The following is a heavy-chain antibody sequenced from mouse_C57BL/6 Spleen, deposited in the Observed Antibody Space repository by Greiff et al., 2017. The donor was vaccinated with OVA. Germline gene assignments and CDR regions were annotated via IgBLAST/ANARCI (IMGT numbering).Heavy chain of an antibody. V-gene: IGHV3-6*01. J-gene: IGHJ4*01. CDR1: GYSITSGYY. CDR3: ARGGAFYAMDY. Sequence: QLQESGPGLVKPSQSLSLTCSVTGYSITSGYYWNWIRQFPGNKLEWMGYISYDGSNNYNPSLKNRISITRDTSKNQFFLKLNSVTTEDTATYYCARGGAFYAMDYWGQGTSVTVSS. CDR2: ISYDGSN.